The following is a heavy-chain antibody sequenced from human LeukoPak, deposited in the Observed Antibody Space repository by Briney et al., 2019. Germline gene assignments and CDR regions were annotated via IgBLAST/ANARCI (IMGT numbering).Heavy chain of an antibody. CDR2: ISGSGGST. D-gene: IGHD6-6*01. CDR3: ARGIAAGWFDP. Sequence: GGSLRLSCAASGFTFSSYAMSWVRQAPGKGLEWVSAISGSGGSTYYADSVKGRFTISRDNAKNSLYLQMNSLRAGDTAVYYCARGIAAGWFDPWGQGTLVTVPS. CDR1: GFTFSSYA. J-gene: IGHJ5*02. V-gene: IGHV3-23*01.